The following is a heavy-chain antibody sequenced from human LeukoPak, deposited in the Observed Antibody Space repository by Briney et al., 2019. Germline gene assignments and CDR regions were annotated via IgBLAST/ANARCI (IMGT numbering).Heavy chain of an antibody. CDR1: GYTFTSYD. Sequence: GASVKVSCKASGYTFTSYDINWVRQATGQGLEWMGWMNPNGGNTGYAQKFQGRVTMTRNTSISTAYMELSSLRSEDTAVYYCARGRRMGAAGTFDPWGQGTLVTVSS. D-gene: IGHD6-13*01. CDR2: MNPNGGNT. CDR3: ARGRRMGAAGTFDP. J-gene: IGHJ5*02. V-gene: IGHV1-8*01.